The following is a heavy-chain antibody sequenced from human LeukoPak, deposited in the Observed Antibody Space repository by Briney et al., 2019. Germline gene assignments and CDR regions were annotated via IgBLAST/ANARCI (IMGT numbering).Heavy chain of an antibody. CDR1: ANTLGYY. D-gene: IGHD3-10*01. CDR2: INPNSGGT. V-gene: IGHV1-2*02. CDR3: ARDLSITMVRAPFY. Sequence: GASVKVSCKASANTLGYYIHWVRQAPGQGLEWMGWINPNSGGTNYAQRFQGRVTMTRDTSISTAFMELSRLRSEDTAVYYCARDLSITMVRAPFYWGPGTPVTVSS. J-gene: IGHJ4*02.